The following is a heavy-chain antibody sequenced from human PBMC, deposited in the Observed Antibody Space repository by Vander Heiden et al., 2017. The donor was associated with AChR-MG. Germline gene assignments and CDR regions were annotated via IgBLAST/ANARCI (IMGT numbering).Heavy chain of an antibody. CDR3: AKDTSQWLVPDFDY. Sequence: QVQLVESGGGVVQPGRSLRLSCAASGLTFRSYGMHGVRQAPGKGLEWVAVISYDGSNKYYADSVKGRFTISRDNSKNTLYLQMNSLRAEDTAVYYCAKDTSQWLVPDFDYWGQGTLITVSS. J-gene: IGHJ4*02. V-gene: IGHV3-30*18. CDR2: ISYDGSNK. D-gene: IGHD6-19*01. CDR1: GLTFRSYG.